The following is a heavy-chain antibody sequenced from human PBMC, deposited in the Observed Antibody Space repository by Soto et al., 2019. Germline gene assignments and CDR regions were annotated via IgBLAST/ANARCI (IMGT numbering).Heavy chain of an antibody. CDR1: GFTFTSFA. CDR2: ISGSGVNT. J-gene: IGHJ3*02. Sequence: EVQLLDSGGGLAQPGGSLRLSCAASGFTFTSFAMSWVRQAPGKGLEWVSAISGSGVNTYYADSVKGRFTISRDNSKNTLYLQMNSLRAEDTAVYYCAKDWFLRAVPVFAFDIWGQVTMVTVSS. CDR3: AKDWFLRAVPVFAFDI. V-gene: IGHV3-23*01. D-gene: IGHD6-19*01.